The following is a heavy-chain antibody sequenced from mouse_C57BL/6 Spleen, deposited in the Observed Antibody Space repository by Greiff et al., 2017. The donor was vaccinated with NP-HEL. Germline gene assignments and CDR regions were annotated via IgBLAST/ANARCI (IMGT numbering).Heavy chain of an antibody. CDR1: GYTFTEYT. D-gene: IGHD2-1*01. CDR3: ARGYYHYAMDY. CDR2: FYPGSGST. J-gene: IGHJ4*01. Sequence: VQLQQSGAELVKPGASVKLSCKASGYTFTEYTIHWVKQRSGQGLEWIGWFYPGSGSTKYNEKFKGKATLTADKSSSTAYMQLNSLTSEDSAVYFCARGYYHYAMDYWGQGTSVTVSS. V-gene: IGHV1-62-2*01.